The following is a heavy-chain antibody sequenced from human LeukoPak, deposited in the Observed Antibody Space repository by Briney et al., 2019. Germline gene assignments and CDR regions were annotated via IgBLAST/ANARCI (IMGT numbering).Heavy chain of an antibody. J-gene: IGHJ4*02. CDR2: IYYDGST. V-gene: IGHV4-59*01. Sequence: PSETLSLTCTVSGGSITYYYWSWIRQPPGKGLEWMGYIYYDGSTNYNPSLKSRVTISVDTSKNQFSLRLTSVTAADTAVYYCARVGVAGPHYFDYWGQGTLVTVSS. CDR1: GGSITYYY. D-gene: IGHD6-19*01. CDR3: ARVGVAGPHYFDY.